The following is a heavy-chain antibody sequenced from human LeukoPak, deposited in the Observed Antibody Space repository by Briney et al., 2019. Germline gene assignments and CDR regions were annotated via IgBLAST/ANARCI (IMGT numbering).Heavy chain of an antibody. D-gene: IGHD5-12*01. J-gene: IGHJ4*02. CDR2: IYYSGST. CDR3: ARGDGYNYDY. V-gene: IGHV4-59*01. CDR1: GGSISSYY. Sequence: PSETLSLTCAVYGGSISSYYWSWIRQPPGKGLEWIGYIYYSGSTNYNPSLKSRVTISVDTSKNQFSLKLSSVTAADTAVYYCARGDGYNYDYWGQGTLVTVSS.